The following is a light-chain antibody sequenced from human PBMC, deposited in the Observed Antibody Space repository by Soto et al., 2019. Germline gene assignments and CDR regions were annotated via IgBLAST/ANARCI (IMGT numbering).Light chain of an antibody. CDR3: QQYGSSPST. Sequence: MVSAPSKSTLSLSPGERATLSCRVSQSVSSSYLAWYQQKPGQAPRLLIYGASSRATGIPDRFSGSGSGTDFTLTISRLEPEDFAVYYCQQYGSSPSTFGQGTRLRL. J-gene: IGKJ5*01. CDR1: QSVSSSY. CDR2: GAS. V-gene: IGKV3-20*01.